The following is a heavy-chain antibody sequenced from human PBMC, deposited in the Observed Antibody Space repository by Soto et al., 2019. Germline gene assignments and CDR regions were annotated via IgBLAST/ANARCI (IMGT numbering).Heavy chain of an antibody. V-gene: IGHV4-59*01. D-gene: IGHD3-22*01. J-gene: IGHJ5*02. CDR2: IYNSGST. CDR1: GGSISSFH. Sequence: QVQLQESGPGLVKPSETLSLTCTVSGGSISSFHWSWIRQPPGKGLEWIGYIYNSGSTNYNPSLKSRVPISVDTSKNQFSLKLTSVTAADTAVYYCARGKIVGPWGQGTLVTVSS. CDR3: ARGKIVGP.